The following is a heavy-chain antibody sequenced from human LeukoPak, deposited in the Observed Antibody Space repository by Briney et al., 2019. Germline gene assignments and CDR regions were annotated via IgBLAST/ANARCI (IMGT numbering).Heavy chain of an antibody. J-gene: IGHJ4*02. CDR2: ISWNSGSI. V-gene: IGHV3-9*01. CDR3: AKTDAFNYGDYDY. D-gene: IGHD4-17*01. CDR1: GFTFDDYA. Sequence: GRSLRLSCAASGFTFDDYAMHWVRQAPGKGLEWVSGISWNSGSIGYADSVKGRFTISRDNAKNSLYLQMNSLRAEDTAVYYCAKTDAFNYGDYDYWGQGTLVTVSS.